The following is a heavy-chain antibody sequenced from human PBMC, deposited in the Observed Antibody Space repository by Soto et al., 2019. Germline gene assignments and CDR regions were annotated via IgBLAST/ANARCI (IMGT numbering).Heavy chain of an antibody. J-gene: IGHJ4*02. CDR1: GFTFSSYG. Sequence: QVQLVESGGGVVQPGRSLRLSCAASGFTFSSYGMHWVRQAPGKGLEWVAVIWYDGSNKYYADSVKGRFTISRDNSKNTQYLQMNSLRAEDTAVYYCKTLMVRGVSIDYWGQGTLVTVSS. V-gene: IGHV3-33*01. CDR3: KTLMVRGVSIDY. CDR2: IWYDGSNK. D-gene: IGHD3-10*01.